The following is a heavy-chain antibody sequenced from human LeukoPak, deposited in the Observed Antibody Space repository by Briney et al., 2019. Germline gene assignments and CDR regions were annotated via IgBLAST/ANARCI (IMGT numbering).Heavy chain of an antibody. CDR2: ISYDGSNK. CDR1: GFTYSSYG. Sequence: QPGRSLRLSCAASGFTYSSYGMHWVRQAPGKGLEWVAVISYDGSNKYYADSVKGRFTISRDNSKNTLYLQMNSLRAEDTAVYYCAKDRGVPASDGLDAFDIWGQGTMVTVSS. V-gene: IGHV3-30*18. J-gene: IGHJ3*02. CDR3: AKDRGVPASDGLDAFDI. D-gene: IGHD2-2*01.